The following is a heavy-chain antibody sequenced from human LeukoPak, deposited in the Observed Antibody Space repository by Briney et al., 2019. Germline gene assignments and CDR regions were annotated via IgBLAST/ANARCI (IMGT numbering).Heavy chain of an antibody. Sequence: GGSLRLSCAASGFTFSSYAMHWVRQAPGKGLVWVAVISYDGSNKYYADSVKGRFTISRDNSKNTLYLQMNSLRAEDTAVYYCARELYYYYYGMDVWGQGTTVTVSS. CDR1: GFTFSSYA. CDR3: ARELYYYYYGMDV. CDR2: ISYDGSNK. J-gene: IGHJ6*02. V-gene: IGHV3-30-3*01.